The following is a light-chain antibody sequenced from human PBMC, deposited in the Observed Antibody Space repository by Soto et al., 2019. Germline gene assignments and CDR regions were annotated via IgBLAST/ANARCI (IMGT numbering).Light chain of an antibody. CDR3: QQSYSTPPYT. J-gene: IGKJ2*01. Sequence: DIQMTQSPSSLSASVGDRVTITCRASQSISSYLHWYQQKPGKAPKLLIYAASSLQSGVPSRFDGSGSGTDFTLTISSLQPEDFATYYCQQSYSTPPYTFGQGTKLEIK. V-gene: IGKV1-39*01. CDR1: QSISSY. CDR2: AAS.